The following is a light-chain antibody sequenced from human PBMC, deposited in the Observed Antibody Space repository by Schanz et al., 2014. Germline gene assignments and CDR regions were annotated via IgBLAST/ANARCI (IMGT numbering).Light chain of an antibody. CDR1: QGISSY. CDR3: QQFSSAPFS. V-gene: IGKV1-8*01. Sequence: AIRITQSPSSLSASTGDRVTITCRASQGISSYLAWYQQKPGKAPKLLIYAASTLQSGVPSRFSGSGSGTDFTLTISRLEPEDFAVYYCQQFSSAPFSFGPGTRVDVK. J-gene: IGKJ3*01. CDR2: AAS.